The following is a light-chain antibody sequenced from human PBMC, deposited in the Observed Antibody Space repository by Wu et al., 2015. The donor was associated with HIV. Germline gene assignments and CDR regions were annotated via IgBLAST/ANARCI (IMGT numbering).Light chain of an antibody. V-gene: IGKV1-5*03. CDR1: QSISIW. J-gene: IGKJ1*01. Sequence: DIQMTQSPSTLSASVGDRVTISCRASQSISIWLAWYQQKPGKAPKLLIYKASTLESGVPSRFSGSGSGTEFSLTISSLQPEDFATYFCQEYQTFSGTFGQGTKVEI. CDR2: KAS. CDR3: QEYQTFSGT.